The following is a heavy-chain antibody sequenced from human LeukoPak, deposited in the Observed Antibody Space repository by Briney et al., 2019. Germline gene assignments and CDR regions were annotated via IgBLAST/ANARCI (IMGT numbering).Heavy chain of an antibody. J-gene: IGHJ3*02. Sequence: PSETLSLTCAVYGGSFSGYYWSWIRQPPGKGLEWIGEINHSGSTNYNPSLKSRVTISVDTSKNQFSLKLSSVTAADTAVYYCARAVTMVRGADAFDIWGQGTMVTVSS. CDR1: GGSFSGYY. CDR2: INHSGST. D-gene: IGHD3-10*01. CDR3: ARAVTMVRGADAFDI. V-gene: IGHV4-34*01.